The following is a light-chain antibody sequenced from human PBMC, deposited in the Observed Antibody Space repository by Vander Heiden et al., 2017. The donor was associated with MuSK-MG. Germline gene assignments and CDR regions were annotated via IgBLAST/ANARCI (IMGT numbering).Light chain of an antibody. Sequence: EIVMTQSPVSVSVTHGEPASISCRSSQTLLQNNVSNYLDWYLQSQGQSPQLLIFVGSKRDIGVSDRFSGSGADTDFTLKISRVEAEDVGVYYCRQELQTPRTVGQGTTVEI. V-gene: IGKV2-28*01. CDR2: VGS. CDR1: QTLLQNNVSNY. CDR3: RQELQTPRT. J-gene: IGKJ1*01.